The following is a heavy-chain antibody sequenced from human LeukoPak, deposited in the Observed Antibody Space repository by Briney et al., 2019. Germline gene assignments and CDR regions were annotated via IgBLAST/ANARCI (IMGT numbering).Heavy chain of an antibody. D-gene: IGHD5-12*01. CDR2: IYYSGSN. Sequence: SETLSLTCTVSGGSISSHYWSWVRQPPGKGLEWVGYIYYSGSNNYNPSLKSRVTISVDTSKNQFSLKLTSVTAADTAVYYCARASLLDIVATYSSSRSGFAFDIWGQGTMVTVSS. CDR3: ARASLLDIVATYSSSRSGFAFDI. V-gene: IGHV4-59*11. J-gene: IGHJ3*02. CDR1: GGSISSHY.